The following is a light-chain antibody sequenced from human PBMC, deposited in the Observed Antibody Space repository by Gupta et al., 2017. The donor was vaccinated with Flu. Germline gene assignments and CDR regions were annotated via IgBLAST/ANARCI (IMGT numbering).Light chain of an antibody. CDR3: AARDDSLNGYV. CDR2: NDN. CDR1: TSTIGSNN. J-gene: IGLJ1*01. Sequence: RVFNSCSGSTSTIGSNNVAWYQQLPEAAPKLLLYNDNRRLSGVPARFSGAKSDSSAALDSIGLEAEDEADYYCAARDDSLNGYVFGSGTKVTVL. V-gene: IGLV1-44*01.